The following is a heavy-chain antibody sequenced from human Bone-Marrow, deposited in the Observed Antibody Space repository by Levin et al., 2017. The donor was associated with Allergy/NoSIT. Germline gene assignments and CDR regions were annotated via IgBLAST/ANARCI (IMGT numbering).Heavy chain of an antibody. CDR1: GESFKPFY. D-gene: IGHD3-10*01. Sequence: SETLSLTCDVSGESFKPFYWSWIRQVPGKELEWIVELNHSGNNKYNPSLKSRVTLSVDASNNRFSLRLSSVTAADTCLYYCARGGTYGYYFDYWGPGTPFTVSS. CDR2: LNHSGNN. V-gene: IGHV4-34*01. CDR3: ARGGTYGYYFDY. J-gene: IGHJ4*02.